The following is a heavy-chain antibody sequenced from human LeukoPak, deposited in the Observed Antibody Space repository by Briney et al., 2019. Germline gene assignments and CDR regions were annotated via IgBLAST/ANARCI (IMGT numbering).Heavy chain of an antibody. V-gene: IGHV1-24*01. Sequence: ASVKVSCKVSGYTLTELSMHWVRQAPGKGLEWMGGFDPEDGETIYAQKFQGRVTITADESTSTAYMELSSLRSEDTAVYYCARDRSSTGDLKFDYWGQGTLVTVSS. CDR1: GYTLTELS. CDR3: ARDRSSTGDLKFDY. CDR2: FDPEDGET. D-gene: IGHD7-27*01. J-gene: IGHJ4*02.